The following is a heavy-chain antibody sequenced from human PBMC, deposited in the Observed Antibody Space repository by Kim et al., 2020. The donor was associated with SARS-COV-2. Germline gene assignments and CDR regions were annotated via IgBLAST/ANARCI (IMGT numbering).Heavy chain of an antibody. Sequence: GGSLRLSCAASGFTFTRHTINWVRQDPGKGLEWVSSIDASSSYIYYADPVKGRFTISRDNAKDSLYLHMSSLRAENTAVYYCAREAGGITDAFDLWGQGTLVTVS. CDR1: GFTFTRHT. V-gene: IGHV3-21*06. D-gene: IGHD3-16*01. J-gene: IGHJ3*01. CDR3: AREAGGITDAFDL. CDR2: IDASSSYI.